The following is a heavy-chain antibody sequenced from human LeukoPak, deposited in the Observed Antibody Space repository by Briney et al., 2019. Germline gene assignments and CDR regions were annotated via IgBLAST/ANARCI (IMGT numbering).Heavy chain of an antibody. CDR1: GGSISGYY. CDR2: IYTSGST. CDR3: ARTYYYGSGSYPHV. V-gene: IGHV4-4*07. J-gene: IGHJ6*04. D-gene: IGHD3-10*01. Sequence: SETLSLTCTVSGGSISGYYWSWIRQPAGKGLEWIGRIYTSGSTNYNPSLKSRVTISVDTSKNQFSLKLSSVTAADTAVYYCARTYYYGSGSYPHVWGKGTTVTVSS.